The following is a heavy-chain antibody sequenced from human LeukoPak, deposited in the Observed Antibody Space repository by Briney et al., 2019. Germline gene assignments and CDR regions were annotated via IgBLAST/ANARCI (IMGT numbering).Heavy chain of an antibody. D-gene: IGHD5-12*01. CDR3: TTRLRNHFDY. CDR2: ISDGSRDT. V-gene: IGHV3-23*01. Sequence: GGSLRLSCATSGFTFSSFTMNWVRQAPGKGLEWVSTISDGSRDTHYAGSVKGRFTISRDDSQSIVYLQMDSLTAEDTALYYCTTRLRNHFDYWGQGTQVTVSS. J-gene: IGHJ4*02. CDR1: GFTFSSFT.